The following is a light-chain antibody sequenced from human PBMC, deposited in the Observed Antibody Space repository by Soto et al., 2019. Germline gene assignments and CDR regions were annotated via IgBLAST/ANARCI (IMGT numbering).Light chain of an antibody. CDR3: QQYGSSSLYT. J-gene: IGKJ2*01. V-gene: IGKV3-20*01. CDR2: GAS. Sequence: EIVLTQSPGTLSLSPGERATLSCRASQSGSSSYLAWYQQKPGQAPRLLIYGASSRATGIPDRFSGSGSGTDFTLTISRLEPEDFAVYYCQQYGSSSLYTFGQGTKLEIK. CDR1: QSGSSSY.